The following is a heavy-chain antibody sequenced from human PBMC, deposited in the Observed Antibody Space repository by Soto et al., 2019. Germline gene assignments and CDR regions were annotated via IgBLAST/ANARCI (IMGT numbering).Heavy chain of an antibody. D-gene: IGHD5-12*01. Sequence: QVQLVESGGGVVQPGRSLRLSCAASGFTFSSYGMHWVRQAPGKGLEWVAVISYDGSNKYYADSVKGRFTISRDNSKNTLYLQMNSRGAEDTAVYYCAKDPRGGWLRSHSSLDACDIWGQGTMVTVSS. J-gene: IGHJ3*02. CDR3: AKDPRGGWLRSHSSLDACDI. CDR1: GFTFSSYG. V-gene: IGHV3-30*18. CDR2: ISYDGSNK.